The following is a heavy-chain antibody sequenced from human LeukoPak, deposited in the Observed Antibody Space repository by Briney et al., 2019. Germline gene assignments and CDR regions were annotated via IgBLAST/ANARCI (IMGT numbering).Heavy chain of an antibody. CDR3: ARDRIAAAGTNWFDP. CDR1: GGSISSYY. V-gene: IGHV4-4*07. D-gene: IGHD6-13*01. Sequence: SETLSLTCTVSGGSISSYYWSWIRQPAGKGLEWIGRIYTSGSTNYNPSLKSRVTMSVDTSKNQFSLKLSSVTAADTAVYYCARDRIAAAGTNWFDPWGQGTLVTVCS. CDR2: IYTSGST. J-gene: IGHJ5*02.